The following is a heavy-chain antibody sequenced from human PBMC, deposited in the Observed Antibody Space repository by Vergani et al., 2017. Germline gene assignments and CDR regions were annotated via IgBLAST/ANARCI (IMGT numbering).Heavy chain of an antibody. V-gene: IGHV1-69*18. CDR1: GGTFSSYA. J-gene: IGHJ6*02. CDR2: IIPIFGTA. CDR3: ARRDGGSGMRPRSDYYYGMDV. Sequence: QVQLVQSGAEVKKPGSSVKVSCKASGGTFSSYAISWVRQAPGQGLEWMGRIIPIFGTANYAQKFQGRVTITADESTSTAYMELSSLRSEDTAVYYCARRDGGSGMRPRSDYYYGMDVWGQGTTVTVSS. D-gene: IGHD3-10*01.